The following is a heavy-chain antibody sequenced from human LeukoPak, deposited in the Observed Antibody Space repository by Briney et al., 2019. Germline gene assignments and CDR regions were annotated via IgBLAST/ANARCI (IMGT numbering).Heavy chain of an antibody. J-gene: IGHJ6*04. Sequence: GRSLRLSCAASGFTFSSYGMHWVRQAPGKGLEWVAVISYDGSNKYYADSVKGRFTISRDNSKNTLYLQMNSLRAEDTDVYYCAKDGAYYGSGSYYHYGMDVWGKGTTVPVSS. CDR2: ISYDGSNK. CDR1: GFTFSSYG. CDR3: AKDGAYYGSGSYYHYGMDV. V-gene: IGHV3-30*18. D-gene: IGHD3-10*01.